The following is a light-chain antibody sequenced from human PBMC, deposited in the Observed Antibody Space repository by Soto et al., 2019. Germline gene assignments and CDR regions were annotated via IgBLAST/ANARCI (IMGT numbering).Light chain of an antibody. V-gene: IGLV2-14*03. Sequence: QSALAQPASVSGSPGQSITISCTGTSSDFGDFNYVFWYQQHPGKAPKLLIYDVSNRPSGVSNRFSGSKSGDTASLTISGLQAEDEADYYCTSYTTSITXVFGTGNKVTVL. CDR2: DVS. CDR3: TSYTTSITXV. CDR1: SSDFGDFNY. J-gene: IGLJ1*01.